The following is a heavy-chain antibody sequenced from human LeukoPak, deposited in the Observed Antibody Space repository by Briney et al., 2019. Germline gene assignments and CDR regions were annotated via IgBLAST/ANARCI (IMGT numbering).Heavy chain of an antibody. V-gene: IGHV3-21*01. J-gene: IGHJ4*02. D-gene: IGHD6-19*01. CDR3: ARDLQWLAEYYFDY. CDR1: GFTFSSYS. Sequence: PGGSLRLSCAASGFTFSSYSMNWVRQAPGKGLEWVSSISSSSSYIYYADPVKGRFTISRDNAKNSLYLQMNSLRAEDTAVYYCARDLQWLAEYYFDYWGQGTLVTVSS. CDR2: ISSSSSYI.